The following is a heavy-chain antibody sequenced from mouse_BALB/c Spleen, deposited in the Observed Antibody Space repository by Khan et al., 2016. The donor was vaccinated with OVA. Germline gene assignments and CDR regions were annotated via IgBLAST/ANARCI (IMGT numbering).Heavy chain of an antibody. J-gene: IGHJ1*01. CDR3: VRGGVVVPYWYFDV. Sequence: EVQLQESGPGLVKPSQSLSLTCSVTGYSITSGYCWNWIRQFPGNKLEWMGYISYDGSNNYNPSLKNRISITRDTSKNQFFLKLNSVTTEDTATYYCVRGGVVVPYWYFDVWGAGTTVTVSS. CDR1: GYSITSGYC. V-gene: IGHV3-6*02. D-gene: IGHD1-1*01. CDR2: ISYDGSN.